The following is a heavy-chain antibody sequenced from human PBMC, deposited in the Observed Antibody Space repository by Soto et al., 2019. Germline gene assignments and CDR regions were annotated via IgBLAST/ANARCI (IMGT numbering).Heavy chain of an antibody. CDR2: ISYDGSNK. J-gene: IGHJ6*02. D-gene: IGHD6-19*01. CDR1: GFTFSSYG. V-gene: IGHV3-30*18. CDR3: AKDRSRLGIAGAGRIGGLDV. Sequence: GGSLRLSCAASGFTFSSYGMHWVRQAPGKGLEWVAVISYDGSNKYYADSVKGRFTISRDNSKNTLYLQMNSLRAEDTAVYYGAKDRSRLGIAGAGRIGGLDVWGQGTTVTVSS.